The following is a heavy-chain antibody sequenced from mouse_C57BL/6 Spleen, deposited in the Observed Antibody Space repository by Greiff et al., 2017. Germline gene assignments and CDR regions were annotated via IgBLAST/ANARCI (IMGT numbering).Heavy chain of an antibody. D-gene: IGHD1-1*01. V-gene: IGHV14-4*01. J-gene: IGHJ3*01. Sequence: EVQLQESGAELVRPGASVKLSCTASGFNIKDDYMHWVKQRPEQGLEWIGWIDPENGDTEYASKFQGKATITADTSSNTAYLQLSSLTSEDTAVYYCTITTVVPPFAYWGQGTLVTVSA. CDR1: GFNIKDDY. CDR3: TITTVVPPFAY. CDR2: IDPENGDT.